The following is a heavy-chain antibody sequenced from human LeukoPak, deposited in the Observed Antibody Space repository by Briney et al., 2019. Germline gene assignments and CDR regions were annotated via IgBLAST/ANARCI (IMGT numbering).Heavy chain of an antibody. CDR1: GGSTNTGGYF. CDR3: ATEGQCGFTTCPGLQF. D-gene: IGHD2-2*01. V-gene: IGHV4-30-2*01. J-gene: IGHJ4*02. CDR2: VFRTGRT. Sequence: SETLSLTCTVSGGSTNTGGYFWSWIRQPSGKGLEWIGYVFRTGRTSYNPSLDSRVTISLDRSRNQFSLRLTSVTAADSAMYYCATEGQCGFTTCPGLQFWGQGILVSVSS.